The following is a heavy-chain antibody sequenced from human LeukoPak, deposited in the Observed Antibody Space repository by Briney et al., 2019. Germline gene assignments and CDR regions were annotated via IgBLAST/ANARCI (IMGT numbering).Heavy chain of an antibody. CDR2: ISSSSSTI. Sequence: GGSLRLSCAASGFTFSSYSMNWVRQAPGKGLEWVSYISSSSSTIYYADSVKGRFTISRDNAKNSLYLQMNSLRAEDTAVYYCAKTPPYCSGGSCYFDYWGQGTLVTVSS. D-gene: IGHD2-15*01. CDR1: GFTFSSYS. V-gene: IGHV3-48*04. CDR3: AKTPPYCSGGSCYFDY. J-gene: IGHJ4*02.